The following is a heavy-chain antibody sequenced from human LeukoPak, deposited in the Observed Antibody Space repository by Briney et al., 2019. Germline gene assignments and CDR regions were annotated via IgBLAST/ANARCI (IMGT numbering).Heavy chain of an antibody. CDR2: IYYSGST. CDR1: GGSMSMSSYY. Sequence: PSETLSLTCTVSGGSMSMSSYYWGWVRQSPGKGLEWIGDIYYSGSTYYNPSLKSRVTISVDTSKNQFSLKLSSVTAADTAVYYCAREISGWLQFRNWFDPWGQGTLVTVSS. CDR3: AREISGWLQFRNWFDP. V-gene: IGHV4-39*07. D-gene: IGHD5-24*01. J-gene: IGHJ5*02.